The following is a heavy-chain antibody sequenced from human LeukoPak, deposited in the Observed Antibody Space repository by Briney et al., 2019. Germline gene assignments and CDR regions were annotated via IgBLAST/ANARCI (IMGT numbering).Heavy chain of an antibody. J-gene: IGHJ5*02. CDR2: INPSGGST. D-gene: IGHD2-15*01. Sequence: GASVKVSCKASGYTFTRYYMHWVRQAPGQGLEWMGIINPSGGSTSYAQKFQGRVTMTRDTSTSTVYMELSSLRSEDTAVYYCATERSGGTWFDPWGQGTLVTVSS. CDR1: GYTFTRYY. V-gene: IGHV1-46*01. CDR3: ATERSGGTWFDP.